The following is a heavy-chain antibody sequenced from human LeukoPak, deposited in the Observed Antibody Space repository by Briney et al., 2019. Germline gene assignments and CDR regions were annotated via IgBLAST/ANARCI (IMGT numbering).Heavy chain of an antibody. Sequence: GASVKVSCKASGYTFTSYGISWVRQAPGQGLEWMGWISAYNGNTNYAQKLQGRVTMTTDTSTSTAYMELRSLRSDDTAVYYCARGRGSGSYYNSPGWFDPWGQGTLVTVSS. CDR2: ISAYNGNT. J-gene: IGHJ5*02. CDR1: GYTFTSYG. V-gene: IGHV1-18*04. D-gene: IGHD3-10*01. CDR3: ARGRGSGSYYNSPGWFDP.